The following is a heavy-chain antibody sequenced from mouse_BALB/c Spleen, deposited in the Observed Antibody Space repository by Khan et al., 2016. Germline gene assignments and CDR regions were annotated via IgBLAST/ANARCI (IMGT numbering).Heavy chain of an antibody. D-gene: IGHD2-4*01. CDR2: IDPANGNT. V-gene: IGHV14-3*02. CDR3: ARSPYDYDVGFAY. Sequence: VQLQQSGAELVKPGASVKLSCTASGFNIKDTYMHWVKQRPERGLEWIGRIDPANGNTKYDPKFQGKATITADTSSNTAYLQLSSLTSEDTAVYYCARSPYDYDVGFAYWGQGTLVTVSA. J-gene: IGHJ3*01. CDR1: GFNIKDTY.